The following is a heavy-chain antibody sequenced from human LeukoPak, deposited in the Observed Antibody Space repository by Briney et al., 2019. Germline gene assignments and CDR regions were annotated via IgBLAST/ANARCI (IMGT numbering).Heavy chain of an antibody. CDR1: GGSISSSSYY. V-gene: IGHV4-39*07. D-gene: IGHD6-25*01. CDR2: IYYSGST. J-gene: IGHJ4*02. CDR3: ARGVSGLYDY. Sequence: PSETLSLTCTVSGGSISSSSYYWGWIRQPPGKGLEWIGSIYYSGSTYYNPSLKSRVTISVDTSKNQFSLKLSSVTAADTAVYYCARGVSGLYDYWGQGTLVTVSS.